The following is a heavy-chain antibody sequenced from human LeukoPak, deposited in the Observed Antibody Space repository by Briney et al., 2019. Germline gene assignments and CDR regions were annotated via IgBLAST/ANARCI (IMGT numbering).Heavy chain of an antibody. CDR1: GGSFSGYY. CDR2: INHSGST. CDR3: ARVGGYYCSSTSCYAGSQRARPFDH. V-gene: IGHV4-34*01. D-gene: IGHD2-2*01. Sequence: SETLSLTCAVYGGSFSGYYWSWIRQPPGKGLEWSGEINHSGSTNYNPSLKSRVTISVETSKNQFSLKLSSVTAADTAVYYCARVGGYYCSSTSCYAGSQRARPFDHWGQGTLVTVSS. J-gene: IGHJ4*02.